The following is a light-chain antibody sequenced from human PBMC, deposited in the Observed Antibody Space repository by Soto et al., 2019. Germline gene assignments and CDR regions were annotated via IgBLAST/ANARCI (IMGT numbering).Light chain of an antibody. Sequence: QSALTRPPSVSGAPGQRVTLSCTGSSSNIGAGYDVHWYQQLPGTAPKLLIYGNSNRPSGVPDRFSGSKSGTSASLAITGLQDDDEADYYCQSYDSSVTLRVFGTGTKVTVL. CDR3: QSYDSSVTLRV. CDR1: SSNIGAGYD. J-gene: IGLJ1*01. CDR2: GNS. V-gene: IGLV1-40*01.